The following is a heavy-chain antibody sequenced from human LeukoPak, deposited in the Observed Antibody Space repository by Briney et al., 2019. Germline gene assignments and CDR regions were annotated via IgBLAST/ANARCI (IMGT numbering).Heavy chain of an antibody. J-gene: IGHJ4*02. D-gene: IGHD3-10*01. CDR2: IKSKTDDGTT. Sequence: GRSLRLSCAASGFTFSNAWMSWVRQAPGKGLEWVGRIKSKTDDGTTGYSAPVKGRFTISRDDSKNTLYLQMNSLKTEETAVYYCTTGITMVRGVSYDYWGQGTLVTVSS. V-gene: IGHV3-15*01. CDR3: TTGITMVRGVSYDY. CDR1: GFTFSNAW.